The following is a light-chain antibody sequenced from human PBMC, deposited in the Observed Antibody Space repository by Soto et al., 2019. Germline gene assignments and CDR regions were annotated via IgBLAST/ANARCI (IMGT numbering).Light chain of an antibody. CDR3: QKYNRDSPAT. J-gene: IGKJ1*01. CDR2: GAS. CDR1: QDISHF. Sequence: DIQLTQSPSSLSASVGDRVTFTCRASQDISHFLAWYQQRPGEVPRLLIYGASTLQSVVPSRFSGSGFGTDFTLTITSLQPEDVATYYCQKYNRDSPATFGPGTKVEIK. V-gene: IGKV1-27*01.